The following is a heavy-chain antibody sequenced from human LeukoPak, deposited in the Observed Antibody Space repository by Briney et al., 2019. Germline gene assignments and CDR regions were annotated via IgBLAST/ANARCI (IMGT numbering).Heavy chain of an antibody. D-gene: IGHD1-1*01. V-gene: IGHV1-2*02. CDR2: INPNSGGT. CDR1: GYTFTGYY. Sequence: ASVKVSCKASGYTFTGYYMHWVRQAPGQGLEWMGWINPNSGGTNYAQKFQGRVTMTRDTSISTAYMELSRLRSDDTAVYYCARVKNWNGAFDIWGQGTMVTVSS. J-gene: IGHJ3*02. CDR3: ARVKNWNGAFDI.